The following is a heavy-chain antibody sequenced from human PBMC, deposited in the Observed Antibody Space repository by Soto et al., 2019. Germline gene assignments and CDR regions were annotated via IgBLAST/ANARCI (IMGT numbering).Heavy chain of an antibody. CDR3: ARGRSHEWELLVQYFDY. Sequence: PSETLSLTCTVSGGSVSNYYWGWIRQPPGKGLEWVAYVYYSGSTNYNPSLGSRVTISVDKSKNQFSLKMTSVTGADTAVYYCARGRSHEWELLVQYFDYWGQGTLVTVSS. CDR1: GGSVSNYY. J-gene: IGHJ4*02. V-gene: IGHV4-59*02. CDR2: VYYSGST. D-gene: IGHD1-26*01.